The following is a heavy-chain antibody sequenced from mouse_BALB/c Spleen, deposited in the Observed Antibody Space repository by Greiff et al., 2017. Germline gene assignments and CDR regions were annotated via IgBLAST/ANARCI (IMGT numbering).Heavy chain of an antibody. CDR3: ASITTAFAY. J-gene: IGHJ3*01. V-gene: IGHV1-7*01. CDR1: GYTFTSYW. CDR2: INPSTGYT. Sequence: QVQLQQSGAELAKPGASVKMSCKASGYTFTSYWMHWVKQRPGQGLEWIGYINPSTGYTEYNQKFKDKATLTADKSSSTAYMQLSSLTSEDSAVYYCASITTAFAYWGQGTLVTVSA. D-gene: IGHD1-1*01.